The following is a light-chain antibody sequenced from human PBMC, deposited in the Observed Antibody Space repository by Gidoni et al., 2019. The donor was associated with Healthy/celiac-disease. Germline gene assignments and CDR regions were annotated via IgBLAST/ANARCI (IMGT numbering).Light chain of an antibody. CDR2: WSS. J-gene: IGKJ2*01. CDR3: QQYYSTPRT. CDR1: QSVLYSSNHKNY. Sequence: EIVMTQSPDALAVSLAERATITCKSSQSVLYSSNHKNYLAWYQQKPGQPPKLLIYWSSTRESGVPDRFSGSGSGTDFTLPSSTLQAEEVAVDYCQQYYSTPRTFGQXTKLEIK. V-gene: IGKV4-1*01.